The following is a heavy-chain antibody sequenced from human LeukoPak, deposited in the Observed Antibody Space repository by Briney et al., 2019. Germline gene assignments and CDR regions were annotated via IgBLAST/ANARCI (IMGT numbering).Heavy chain of an antibody. CDR3: ARMSLRSGSRDY. V-gene: IGHV5-51*03. Sequence: KPGESLKISCKGSGYSFTSYYLAWVRQMPVKGLEWMRLIYPADSDIRYSPSFQGQVTISVDKSVSTAYLQWTSLKALYTAMYSCARMSLRSGSRDYWGQGTLVTVSS. J-gene: IGHJ4*02. D-gene: IGHD1-26*01. CDR1: GYSFTSYY. CDR2: IYPADSDI.